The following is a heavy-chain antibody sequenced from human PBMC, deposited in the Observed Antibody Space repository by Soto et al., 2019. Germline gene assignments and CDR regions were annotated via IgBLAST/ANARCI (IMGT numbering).Heavy chain of an antibody. V-gene: IGHV1-18*01. Sequence: QVQLVQSGAEVKKPGASVKVSCKASGYTFTSYGISWVRQAPGQGLEWMGWISAYNGNTNYAQKLQGRVTMTTDTSTSTAYIELRSLIYDDTAGYYCARDSRYYYDSSGYTDYWGQVTLVTVSS. J-gene: IGHJ4*02. CDR2: ISAYNGNT. D-gene: IGHD3-22*01. CDR1: GYTFTSYG. CDR3: ARDSRYYYDSSGYTDY.